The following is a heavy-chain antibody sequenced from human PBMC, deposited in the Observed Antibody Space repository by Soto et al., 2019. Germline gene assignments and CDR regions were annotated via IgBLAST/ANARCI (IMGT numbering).Heavy chain of an antibody. J-gene: IGHJ4*02. CDR1: GVTISTNY. Sequence: GSLRLSCAASGVTISTNYMSWVRQAPGKGPEWVSVIYSDGSTYYADSVKGRFTISRDNSKNMLYLQLNSLRAEDTAMYFCARGRVMTGTWDYFDYWGQET. V-gene: IGHV3-66*01. CDR2: IYSDGST. D-gene: IGHD3-9*01. CDR3: ARGRVMTGTWDYFDY.